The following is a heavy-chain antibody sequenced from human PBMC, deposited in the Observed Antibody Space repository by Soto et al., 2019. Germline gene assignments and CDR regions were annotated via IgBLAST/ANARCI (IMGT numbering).Heavy chain of an antibody. V-gene: IGHV1-18*01. J-gene: IGHJ4*02. CDR3: ASDRYYYDRSDQGYFDS. CDR2: ISAYNGNT. CDR1: GYTFTSYG. Sequence: QVQLVQSGAEVKKPGASVKVSCKASGYTFTSYGISWVRQAPGQGLEWMGWISAYNGNTNYAQKLQGRVTMTTDTSSSTDYMERRSLRSDTTAVYYCASDRYYYDRSDQGYFDSWGQGTLVTVSS. D-gene: IGHD3-22*01.